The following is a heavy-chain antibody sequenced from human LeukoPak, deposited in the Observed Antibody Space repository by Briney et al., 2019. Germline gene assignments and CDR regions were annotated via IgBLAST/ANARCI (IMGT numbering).Heavy chain of an antibody. D-gene: IGHD3-3*01. J-gene: IGHJ4*02. V-gene: IGHV4-4*07. Sequence: SENLSLTCTVSGGSISSYYWSWIRQPAGKGLEWIGRIYTSGSTNYNPSLKSRVTMSVDTSKNQFSLKVTSVTAADSVVYYCAGTKKWLSYVYWGQGTLVTVSS. CDR2: IYTSGST. CDR3: AGTKKWLSYVY. CDR1: GGSISSYY.